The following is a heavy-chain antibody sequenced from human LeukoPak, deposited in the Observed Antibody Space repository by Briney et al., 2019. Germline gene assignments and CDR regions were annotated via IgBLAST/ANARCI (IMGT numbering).Heavy chain of an antibody. CDR3: ARAKTSPGLEDLWFGVYYFDY. CDR1: GYTFTSYG. Sequence: ASVKVSCKASGYTFTSYGISWVRQAPGQGLEWMGWISAYNGNTNYAQKLQGRVTMTTDTSTSTAYMELRSLRSDDTAVYYCARAKTSPGLEDLWFGVYYFDYWGQGTLVTVSS. J-gene: IGHJ4*02. CDR2: ISAYNGNT. D-gene: IGHD3-10*01. V-gene: IGHV1-18*01.